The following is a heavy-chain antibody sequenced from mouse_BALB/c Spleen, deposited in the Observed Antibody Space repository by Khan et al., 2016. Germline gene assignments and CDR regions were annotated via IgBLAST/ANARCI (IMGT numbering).Heavy chain of an antibody. V-gene: IGHV3-6*02. CDR1: GYSITSGYY. J-gene: IGHJ4*01. CDR3: AREGIYYGTYYYAMDY. CDR2: ISYDGSN. Sequence: EVQLQESGPGLVKPSQSLSLTCSVTGYSITSGYYWNWIRQFPGNKLEWMGYISYDGSNNYNPSLKNRIPITRDTSKNQFFLKLNSVTTEDTATYYCAREGIYYGTYYYAMDYWGQGTSVTVSS. D-gene: IGHD1-1*01.